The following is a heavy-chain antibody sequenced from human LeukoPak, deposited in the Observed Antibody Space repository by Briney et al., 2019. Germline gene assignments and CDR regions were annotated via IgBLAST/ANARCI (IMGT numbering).Heavy chain of an antibody. CDR1: GASITSGLYY. V-gene: IGHV4-61*02. D-gene: IGHD1-1*01. Sequence: PSETLSLTCTVSGASITSGLYYWNWIRQPAGKGLEWIGRLSNSGGTNYNPSLKSRVTISVDTSKNQFSLKLRSVTAVDTAVYYCVSSNWLRDANFDSWGQGTLVTVS. CDR2: LSNSGGT. J-gene: IGHJ4*02. CDR3: VSSNWLRDANFDS.